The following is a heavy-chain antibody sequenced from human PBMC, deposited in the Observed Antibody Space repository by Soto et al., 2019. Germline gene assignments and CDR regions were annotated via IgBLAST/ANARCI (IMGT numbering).Heavy chain of an antibody. CDR1: GYTFTTSA. V-gene: IGHV1-3*01. CDR3: AKAHGGGDYYYEMDV. J-gene: IGHJ6*02. Sequence: QVQLVQSGAEVKKPGASVKVSCKASGYTFTTSAMHWVRQAPGQRLEWMGWINAGNGNTKYSQKFQGRVTITRDTSXTTAYMELSSLRSEDTAVYYCAKAHGGGDYYYEMDVWGQGTTVTVSS. D-gene: IGHD2-21*01. CDR2: INAGNGNT.